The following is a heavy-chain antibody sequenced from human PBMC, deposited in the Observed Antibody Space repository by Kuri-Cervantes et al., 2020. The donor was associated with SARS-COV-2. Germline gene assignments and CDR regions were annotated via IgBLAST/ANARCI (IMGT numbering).Heavy chain of an antibody. J-gene: IGHJ4*02. CDR2: IKSDGSST. Sequence: GESLKISCAVSGFTCSDYSMHWVRQGPGRGLVWVSRIKSDGSSTSYADSVEGRFTISRDSAKNTLYLQMNSLRAEDTAVYYCARAVSGGNSHYDFWGQGALVTVSS. V-gene: IGHV3-74*01. D-gene: IGHD4-23*01. CDR1: GFTCSDYS. CDR3: ARAVSGGNSHYDF.